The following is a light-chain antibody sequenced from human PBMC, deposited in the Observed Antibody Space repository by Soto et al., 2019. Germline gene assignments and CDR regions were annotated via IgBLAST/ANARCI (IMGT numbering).Light chain of an antibody. CDR1: SSDVGSYNY. Sequence: QSALTQPASVSGSPGQSITISCTGTSSDVGSYNYVSWYQHHPGKAPKVIIYEVANRPSRISNRFSGSKSGNTAYLTISGLQAEDEADYYCSSYTNSNTVVFAGGTKLTVL. J-gene: IGLJ2*01. V-gene: IGLV2-14*01. CDR2: EVA. CDR3: SSYTNSNTVV.